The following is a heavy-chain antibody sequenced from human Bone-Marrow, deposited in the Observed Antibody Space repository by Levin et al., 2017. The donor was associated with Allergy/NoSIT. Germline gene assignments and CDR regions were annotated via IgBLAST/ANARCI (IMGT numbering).Heavy chain of an antibody. D-gene: IGHD2-15*01. J-gene: IGHJ2*01. CDR1: GFTFNNFG. Sequence: GGSLRLSCAASGFTFNNFGLSWVRQAPGKGLEWVAAISGSGETTHYADSVKGRFTISRDNSRNTLDLQMNSLRAEDTALYYCAKDRSGHGLWGYFGLWGRGTLVTVSS. CDR3: AKDRSGHGLWGYFGL. V-gene: IGHV3-23*01. CDR2: ISGSGETT.